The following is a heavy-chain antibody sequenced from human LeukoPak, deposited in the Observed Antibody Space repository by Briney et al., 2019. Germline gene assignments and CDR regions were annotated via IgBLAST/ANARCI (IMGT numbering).Heavy chain of an antibody. D-gene: IGHD6-13*01. CDR2: ISSSSSYI. Sequence: PGGSLRLSCAASGFSFSSYSMNWVRQAPGKGLEWVSSISSSSSYIYYADSVKGRFTISRDNAKNSLYLQMNSLRAEDTAVYYCASTPSSSWESYYFDYWAREPWSPSPQ. CDR3: ASTPSSSWESYYFDY. CDR1: GFSFSSYS. J-gene: IGHJ4*02. V-gene: IGHV3-21*01.